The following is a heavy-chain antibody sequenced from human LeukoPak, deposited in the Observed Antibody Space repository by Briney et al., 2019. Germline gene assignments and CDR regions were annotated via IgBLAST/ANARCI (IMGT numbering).Heavy chain of an antibody. CDR2: IKQDGSEK. J-gene: IGHJ4*02. CDR1: GFTFINYW. V-gene: IGHV3-7*01. Sequence: PGGSLRLSRAASGFTFINYWMSWVRQAPGKGLEWVANIKQDGSEKYYVDSVKGRFTISRDNAKNSLYLQMNSLRAEDTAVYYCARGYCSSTSCYLFDHWGQGTLVTVSS. CDR3: ARGYCSSTSCYLFDH. D-gene: IGHD2-2*01.